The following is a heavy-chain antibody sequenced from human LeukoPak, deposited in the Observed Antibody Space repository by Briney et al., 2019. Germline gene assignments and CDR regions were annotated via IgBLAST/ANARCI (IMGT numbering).Heavy chain of an antibody. CDR3: ARGSSHREYDY. Sequence: PSETLSLTCTVSGGSISSSSYYWGWIRQPPGKGLEWIGSIYYSGSTYYNPSLKSRVTISVDTSKNQFSLKLSSVTAADTAVYYCARGSSHREYDYWGQGTLVTVSS. CDR1: GGSISSSSYY. CDR2: IYYSGST. V-gene: IGHV4-39*07. D-gene: IGHD2-2*01. J-gene: IGHJ4*02.